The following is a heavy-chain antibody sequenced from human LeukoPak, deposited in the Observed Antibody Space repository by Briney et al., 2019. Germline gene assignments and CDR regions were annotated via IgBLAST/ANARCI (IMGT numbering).Heavy chain of an antibody. CDR2: ISYDGSNT. Sequence: GGSLRLSCAASGFMFSSNWMSWVRLAPGKGLEWVALISYDGSNTYYAASVKGRFTISRDNSKNTLYLQMNSLRAEDTAIYYCARGATNDFWSGYGWFDPWGQGTLVTVSS. V-gene: IGHV3-30-3*01. CDR1: GFMFSSNW. CDR3: ARGATNDFWSGYGWFDP. J-gene: IGHJ5*02. D-gene: IGHD3-3*01.